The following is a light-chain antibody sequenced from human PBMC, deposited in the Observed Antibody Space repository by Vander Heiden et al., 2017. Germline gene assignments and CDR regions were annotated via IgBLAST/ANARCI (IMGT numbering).Light chain of an antibody. CDR3: QQSYSAPWT. J-gene: IGKJ1*01. CDR2: AAS. V-gene: IGKV1-39*01. CDR1: QTISSY. Sequence: DIQMTQSPSSLSASVGDRVTITCRASQTISSYLHWYQQKPGKAPKLLIYAASSLQSGVPSRFSGSGSETDFTLTISSLQPEDFAAYYCQQSYSAPWTFGQGTKVEIK.